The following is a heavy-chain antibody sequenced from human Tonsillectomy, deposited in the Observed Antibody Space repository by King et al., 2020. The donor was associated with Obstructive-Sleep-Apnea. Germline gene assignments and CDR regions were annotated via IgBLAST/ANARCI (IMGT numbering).Heavy chain of an antibody. CDR3: ARGSGYSGYDGQFDY. Sequence: VQLVESGGRLVQPGRSLRLSCAASGFTFDDYAMHWVRQGPGKGLEWVSGISWNSGNREYADSVRGRFTISRDNAKNSLYLQMNSLRAEDTALYYCARGSGYSGYDGQFDYWGQGTLVTVSS. J-gene: IGHJ4*02. CDR2: ISWNSGNR. D-gene: IGHD5-12*01. CDR1: GFTFDDYA. V-gene: IGHV3-9*01.